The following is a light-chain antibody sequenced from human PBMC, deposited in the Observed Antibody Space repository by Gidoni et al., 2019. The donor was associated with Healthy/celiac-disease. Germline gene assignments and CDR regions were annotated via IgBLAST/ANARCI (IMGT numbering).Light chain of an antibody. CDR3: QQSYSTPPLT. V-gene: IGKV1-39*01. Sequence: DIQMTQSPSSLSASVGDRVTITCRASQSISSYLNWYQQKPGKAPKLLIYAASSLQSGVPSRFSGSGSGTDFTLTISSLQPADFATYYCQQSYSTPPLTFGGGTKVEIK. CDR1: QSISSY. J-gene: IGKJ4*01. CDR2: AAS.